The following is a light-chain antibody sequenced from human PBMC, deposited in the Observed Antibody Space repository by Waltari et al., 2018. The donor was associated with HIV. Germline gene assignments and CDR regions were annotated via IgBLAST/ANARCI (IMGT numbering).Light chain of an antibody. CDR2: DVS. Sequence: DIHMTQSPSSVSAALGDRVTISCRASQGVRNWLAWYQQRPGEAPKLLIHDVSSLQTGGQSRFRGSGSGTDFALTIDGLLSEDVATYYCQQANTLPLTFGGGTKVEI. CDR3: QQANTLPLT. V-gene: IGKV1-12*01. J-gene: IGKJ4*01. CDR1: QGVRNW.